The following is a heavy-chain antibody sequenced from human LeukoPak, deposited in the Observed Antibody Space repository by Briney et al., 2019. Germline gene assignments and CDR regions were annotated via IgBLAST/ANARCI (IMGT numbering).Heavy chain of an antibody. CDR1: GDSVSSNSVA. V-gene: IGHV6-1*01. CDR2: TYYRSQWHY. CDR3: ARSSIKSFDY. J-gene: IGHJ4*02. Sequence: QTLLLRCAIAGDSVSSNSVAWSWLRQTPTRGLEWLGRTYYRSQWHYDYAVSVKSRIIINPDTSKNQFSLHLNSVTPEDTAVYYCARSSIKSFDYWGQGTLVTVSS.